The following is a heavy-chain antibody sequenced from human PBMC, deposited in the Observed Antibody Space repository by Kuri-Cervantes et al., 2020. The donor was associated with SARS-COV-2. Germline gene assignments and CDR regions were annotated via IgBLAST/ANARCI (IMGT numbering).Heavy chain of an antibody. J-gene: IGHJ3*01. CDR2: ISAYNRNT. V-gene: IGHV1-18*01. CDR1: GYRFFDYG. Sequence: ASVKVSCKASGYRFFDYGITLVRQAPGQGLEWMGWISAYNRNTNYAQKFQGRLTMTTDTSTTTAYVELRSLRSDDTAVYYCARGFSTSAQGLVGASFDLWGQGILVTVSS. D-gene: IGHD1-26*01. CDR3: ARGFSTSAQGLVGASFDL.